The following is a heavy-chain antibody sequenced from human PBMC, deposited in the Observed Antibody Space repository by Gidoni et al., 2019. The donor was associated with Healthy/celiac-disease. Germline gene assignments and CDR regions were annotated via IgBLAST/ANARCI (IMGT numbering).Heavy chain of an antibody. CDR3: ARSPKLYSSSSDY. J-gene: IGHJ4*02. Sequence: QVQLVQSGAEVKKPGASVKVSCQASGYTFTGYYMHWVRQAPGQGLVWMGWINPNSGGTNYAQKFQGRVTMTRDTSISTAYMELSRLRSDDTAVYYCARSPKLYSSSSDYWGQGTLVTVSS. CDR1: GYTFTGYY. CDR2: INPNSGGT. V-gene: IGHV1-2*02. D-gene: IGHD6-13*01.